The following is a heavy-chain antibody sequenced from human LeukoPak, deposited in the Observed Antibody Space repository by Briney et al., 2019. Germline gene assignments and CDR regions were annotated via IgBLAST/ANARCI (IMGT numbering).Heavy chain of an antibody. Sequence: GASVKVSCKASGYTFTSYDINWVRQATGQGLEWMGWMNPNSGNTGYAQKFQGRVTMTRNTSMSTAYMELSSLRSEDTAVYYCARDRRPSGGNPRGNWFDPWGQGTLVTVSS. CDR2: MNPNSGNT. V-gene: IGHV1-8*01. CDR1: GYTFTSYD. J-gene: IGHJ5*02. CDR3: ARDRRPSGGNPRGNWFDP. D-gene: IGHD2-8*02.